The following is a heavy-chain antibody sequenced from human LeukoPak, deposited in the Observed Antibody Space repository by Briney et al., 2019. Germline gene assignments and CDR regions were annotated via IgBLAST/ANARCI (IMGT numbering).Heavy chain of an antibody. J-gene: IGHJ5*02. CDR1: GNTFTNND. CDR2: MNPYNGDT. CDR3: ATSSVDGTLSFFDP. D-gene: IGHD2/OR15-2a*01. V-gene: IGHV1-8*01. Sequence: GASVKVSCKASGNTFTNNDIIWVRQATGQGLEWMGWMNPYNGDTGYAQKFQGRVTLTRDTSTTTAYMELSGLKPDDSAVYYCATSSVDGTLSFFDPWGQGSLVTVSS.